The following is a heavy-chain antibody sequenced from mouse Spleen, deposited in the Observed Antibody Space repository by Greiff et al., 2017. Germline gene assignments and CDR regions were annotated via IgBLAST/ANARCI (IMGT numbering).Heavy chain of an antibody. J-gene: IGHJ4*01. Sequence: VQLQQPGAELVKPGASVKLSCKASGYTFTSYWMQWVKQRPGQGLEWIGEIDPSDSYTNYNQKFKGKATLTVDTSSSTAYMQLSSLTSEDSAVYYCARVWDYAMDYWGQGTSVTVSS. CDR1: GYTFTSYW. D-gene: IGHD2-10*02. CDR3: ARVWDYAMDY. CDR2: IDPSDSYT. V-gene: IGHV1-50*01.